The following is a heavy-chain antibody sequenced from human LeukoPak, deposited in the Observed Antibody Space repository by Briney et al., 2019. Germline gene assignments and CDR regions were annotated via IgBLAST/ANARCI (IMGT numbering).Heavy chain of an antibody. V-gene: IGHV4-61*05. J-gene: IGHJ5*02. D-gene: IGHD1-1*01. CDR2: IYYSGST. CDR3: ATLTTPGWFNP. CDR1: GGSISSSSYY. Sequence: SETLSLTCTVSGGSISSSSYYWGWIRQPPGKGLEWIGYIYYSGSTNYNPSLKSRVTISVDTSKNQFSLKLSSVTAADTAVYYCATLTTPGWFNPWGQGTLVTVSS.